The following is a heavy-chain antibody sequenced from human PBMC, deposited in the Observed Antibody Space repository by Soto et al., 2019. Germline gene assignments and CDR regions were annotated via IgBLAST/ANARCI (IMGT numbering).Heavy chain of an antibody. CDR2: IYSGEST. J-gene: IGHJ4*02. CDR1: GFTVSNNY. CDR3: ATESPYGSGRGDY. V-gene: IGHV3-66*01. Sequence: GGSLRLSCAASGFTVSNNYMTWVRQTPGKGLEWVSVIYSGESTYYADSVKGRFTISRDISKNTLYLQMISLKAEDTAVYYCATESPYGSGRGDYWGQGTLVTVSS. D-gene: IGHD3-10*01.